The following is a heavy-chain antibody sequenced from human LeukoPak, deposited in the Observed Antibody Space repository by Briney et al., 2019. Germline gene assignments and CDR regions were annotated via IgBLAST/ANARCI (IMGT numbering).Heavy chain of an antibody. CDR2: IQSDGSKT. CDR1: GFSFSNYG. CDR3: AKRYCKSATCRSDMDA. Sequence: GGSLRLSCAASGFSFSNYGMHWVRQAPGKGLEWVALIQSDGSKTYSADSVKGRFTISRDNPRNTLYLQMNRLRLEDTAVYCCAKRYCKSATCRSDMDAWGQGTTVTVSS. J-gene: IGHJ6*02. D-gene: IGHD2-15*01. V-gene: IGHV3-30*02.